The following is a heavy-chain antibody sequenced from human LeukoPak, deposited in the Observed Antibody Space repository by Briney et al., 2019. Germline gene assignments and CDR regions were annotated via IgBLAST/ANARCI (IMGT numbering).Heavy chain of an antibody. D-gene: IGHD3-10*01. Sequence: PGGSLRLSCAASGFTFDDYGMHWVRQAPGKWLEWVAVVRYDGSNKYYADFVKGRFTISRDNSKNTLYLQMNSLRGEDTAVYYCAQGSHYYGSGSHRRGHYFDYWGQGTLVTVSS. CDR1: GFTFDDYG. V-gene: IGHV3-30*02. CDR2: VRYDGSNK. J-gene: IGHJ4*02. CDR3: AQGSHYYGSGSHRRGHYFDY.